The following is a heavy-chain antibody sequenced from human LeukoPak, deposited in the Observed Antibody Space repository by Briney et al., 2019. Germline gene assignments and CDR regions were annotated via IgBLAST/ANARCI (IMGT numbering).Heavy chain of an antibody. CDR3: ARYYDTSDYYDY. Sequence: SETLSLTCTVSGGSVSSGSYYWSWIRQPPGKGLEWIGYIYYSGSTNYNPPLKSRVTISVDTSKNQFSLKLSSVTAADTAVYYCARYYDTSDYYDYWGQGTLVTVSS. V-gene: IGHV4-61*01. D-gene: IGHD3-22*01. CDR1: GGSVSSGSYY. CDR2: IYYSGST. J-gene: IGHJ4*02.